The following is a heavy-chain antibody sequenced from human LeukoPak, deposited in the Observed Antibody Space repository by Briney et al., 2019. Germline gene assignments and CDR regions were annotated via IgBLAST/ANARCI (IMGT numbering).Heavy chain of an antibody. CDR1: GGSISSGSYY. CDR2: IYTSGST. D-gene: IGHD3-22*01. V-gene: IGHV4-61*02. J-gene: IGHJ5*02. CDR3: ARGTYYYDSSGYTWAWFDP. Sequence: ASQTLSLTCTGSGGSISSGSYYWSWIRQPAGKGLEWIGRIYTSGSTNYNPSLKSRVTISVDTSKNQFSLKLSSVTAADTAVYYCARGTYYYDSSGYTWAWFDPWGQGTLVTVSS.